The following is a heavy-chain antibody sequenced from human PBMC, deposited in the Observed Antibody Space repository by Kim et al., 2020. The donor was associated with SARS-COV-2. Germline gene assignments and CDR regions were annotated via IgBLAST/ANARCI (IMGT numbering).Heavy chain of an antibody. V-gene: IGHV4-4*02. D-gene: IGHD3-3*01. CDR3: AKSGHSGWFDP. Sequence: SETLSLTCAVSGDSISSSVWWNWVRQPPGMGLEWIGEIYHSGNTFYNPSLKSRVTISLDKSKNQFSMRLNSVTAADTAVYYCAKSGHSGWFDPWGQGTLVTVSS. J-gene: IGHJ5*02. CDR1: GDSISSSVW. CDR2: IYHSGNT.